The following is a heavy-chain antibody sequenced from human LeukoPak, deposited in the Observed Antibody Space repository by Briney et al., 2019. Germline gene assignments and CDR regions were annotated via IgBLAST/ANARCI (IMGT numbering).Heavy chain of an antibody. J-gene: IGHJ4*02. D-gene: IGHD3-3*01. Sequence: GGSLRLSCAASGFTFNRYWMNWVRQAPGKGLEWVANIKQDGSERYYVDSVKGRFSISRDNTKNSLYLQMNSLRAEDTAVYYCARDLSNYYDFSSGRTFDYWGQGTLVTVSS. CDR1: GFTFNRYW. CDR2: IKQDGSER. CDR3: ARDLSNYYDFSSGRTFDY. V-gene: IGHV3-7*01.